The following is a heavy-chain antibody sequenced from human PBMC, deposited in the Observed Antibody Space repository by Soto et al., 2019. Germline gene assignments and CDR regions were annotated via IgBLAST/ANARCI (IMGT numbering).Heavy chain of an antibody. CDR2: ISSSSSYI. V-gene: IGHV3-21*01. Sequence: GGSLRLSCAASGFTFSSYSMNWVRQAPGKGLEWVSSISSSSSYIYYADSVKGRFTISRDNAKNSLYLQMNSLRAEDTAVYYCARDLRSGYDYYYYYGMDVWGQGTTVTVSS. CDR3: ARDLRSGYDYYYYYGMDV. CDR1: GFTFSSYS. J-gene: IGHJ6*02. D-gene: IGHD5-12*01.